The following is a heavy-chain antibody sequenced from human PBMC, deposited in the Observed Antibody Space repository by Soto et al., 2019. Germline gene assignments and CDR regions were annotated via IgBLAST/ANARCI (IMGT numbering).Heavy chain of an antibody. V-gene: IGHV4-39*01. D-gene: IGHD3-10*02. Sequence: QVQLQESGPGLVKPSETLSLTCNVSGASISRSSSYWGWIRQPPGKGLEWIGSINYSGTTYYNPSLQSRVTRSVALSRNQFPLRRASVTAADTAIYFCARRVNVPSWYFDLWGRETLVTVSS. CDR2: INYSGTT. J-gene: IGHJ2*01. CDR3: ARRVNVPSWYFDL. CDR1: GASISRSSSY.